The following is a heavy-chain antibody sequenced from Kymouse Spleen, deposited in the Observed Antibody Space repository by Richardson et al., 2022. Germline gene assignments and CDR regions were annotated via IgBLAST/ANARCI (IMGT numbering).Heavy chain of an antibody. CDR2: INHSGST. J-gene: IGHJ4*02. Sequence: QVQLQQWGAGLLKPSETLSLTCAVYGGSFSGYYWSWIRQPPGKGLEWIGEINHSGSTNYNPSLKSRVTISVDTSKNQFSLKLSSVTAADTAVYYCARGAHSSGFDYWGQGTLVTVSS. D-gene: IGHD6-19*01. V-gene: IGHV4-34*01. CDR1: GGSFSGYY. CDR3: ARGAHSSGFDY.